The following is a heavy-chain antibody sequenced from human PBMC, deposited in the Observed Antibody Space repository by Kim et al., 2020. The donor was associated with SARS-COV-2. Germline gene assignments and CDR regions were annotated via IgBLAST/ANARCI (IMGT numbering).Heavy chain of an antibody. CDR2: IWAEGNNK. CDR3: ARELHTSGWNVFDS. V-gene: IGHV3-33*01. D-gene: IGHD6-19*01. J-gene: IGHJ5*01. CDR1: GFSFSSYG. Sequence: GGSLRPSCSASGFSFSSYGIHWVRQAPGKGLEWVAVIWAEGNNKYYGNSVKGRFTISRDNSKNTVFLEMNSLRVEDTAVYYCARELHTSGWNVFDSWGQGTLVTVAS.